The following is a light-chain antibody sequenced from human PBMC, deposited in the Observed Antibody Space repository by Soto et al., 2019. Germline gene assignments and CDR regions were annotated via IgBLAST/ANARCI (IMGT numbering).Light chain of an antibody. CDR3: SSYTTSSTRV. J-gene: IGLJ3*02. CDR2: EVS. CDR1: SSDVGGYKF. Sequence: QSALTQPASVSGSPGQSITISCTGTSSDVGGYKFVSWYQQHPGKAPKLMIYEVSNRPSGVSNRFSGSKSGNTASLTISGLQAEDEVDYYCSSYTTSSTRVFGGGTKVTVL. V-gene: IGLV2-14*01.